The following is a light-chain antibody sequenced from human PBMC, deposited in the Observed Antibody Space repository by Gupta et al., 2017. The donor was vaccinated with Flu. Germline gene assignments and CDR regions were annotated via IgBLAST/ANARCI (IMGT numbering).Light chain of an antibody. Sequence: QSVLTQPPSASGTPGQRVTISCSGSSSNIGSNTVNWYQQLPGTAPKLLIYSNNQRPSGVPDRFSGSKSGTSASRAISGLQSEDEAEDDCAAWDDSLNGRVFGGGTKLTVL. CDR1: SSNIGSNT. V-gene: IGLV1-44*01. J-gene: IGLJ3*02. CDR3: AAWDDSLNGRV. CDR2: SNN.